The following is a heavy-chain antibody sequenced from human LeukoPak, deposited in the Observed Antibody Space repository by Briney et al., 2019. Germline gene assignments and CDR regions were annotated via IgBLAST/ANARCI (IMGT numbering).Heavy chain of an antibody. J-gene: IGHJ3*02. CDR1: GFTFSSYA. V-gene: IGHV3-30*04. Sequence: GRSLRLSCAASGFTFSSYAMHWVRQAPGKGLEWVAVISYDGSNKYYADSVQGRFTISRDNANNSLYLQMNSLRAEDTAVYYCARVVVALRAFDIWGQGTMVTVSS. CDR3: ARVVVALRAFDI. CDR2: ISYDGSNK. D-gene: IGHD3-22*01.